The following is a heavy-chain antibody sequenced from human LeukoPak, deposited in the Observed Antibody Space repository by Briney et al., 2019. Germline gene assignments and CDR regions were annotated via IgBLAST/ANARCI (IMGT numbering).Heavy chain of an antibody. CDR1: GYSFTSYW. V-gene: IGHV5-51*01. CDR3: ARRQGCSSTSCPPDY. CDR2: IYPTDSGT. D-gene: IGHD2-2*01. J-gene: IGHJ4*02. Sequence: GESLKISCKVSGYSFTSYWIGWVRQMPGKGLEWMGIIYPTDSGTRYSPSFQGQVTMSADKSINTAYLQWSSLKATDTAMYYCARRQGCSSTSCPPDYWGQGTLVTVSS.